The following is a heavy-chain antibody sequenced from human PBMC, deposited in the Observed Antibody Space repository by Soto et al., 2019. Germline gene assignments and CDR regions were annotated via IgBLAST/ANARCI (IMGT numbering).Heavy chain of an antibody. J-gene: IGHJ3*02. CDR2: VVVGSGRT. V-gene: IGHV1-58*01. CDR1: GFSFSDSA. CDR3: AAELYSSGGCCWFAI. D-gene: IGHD2-15*01. Sequence: QMQVVQSGPEVKKPGTSVKVSCKTSGFSFSDSAVQWVRQARGQRLERIGWVVVGSGRTNYARNLQGRVTISRDMSTTTAYMELSSLTSEDTAVYYCAAELYSSGGCCWFAIWGQGTMVAVSS.